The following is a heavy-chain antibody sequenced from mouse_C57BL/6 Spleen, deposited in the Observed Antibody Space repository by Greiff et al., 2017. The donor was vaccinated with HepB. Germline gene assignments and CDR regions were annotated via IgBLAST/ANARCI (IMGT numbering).Heavy chain of an antibody. V-gene: IGHV1-18*01. J-gene: IGHJ1*03. D-gene: IGHD1-1*01. CDR1: GYTFTDYN. CDR2: INPNNGGT. Sequence: EVQLQQSGPELVKPGASVKIPCKASGYTFTDYNMDWVKQSHGKSLEWIGDINPNNGGTFYNQKFKGKATLTVDQSSRTAYMELRSLTSEDTAVYYCARSPYYYGSSYWYFDVWGTGTTVTVSS. CDR3: ARSPYYYGSSYWYFDV.